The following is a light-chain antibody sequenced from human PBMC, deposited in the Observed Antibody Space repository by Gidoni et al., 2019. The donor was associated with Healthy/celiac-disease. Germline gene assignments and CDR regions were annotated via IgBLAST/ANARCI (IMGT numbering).Light chain of an antibody. J-gene: IGKJ4*01. CDR1: QSVSSN. CDR2: GAS. Sequence: EIVMTQSPATLSVSPGERATLSCRASQSVSSNLAWYQQKPGQAPRLLIYGASTRATGIPARFSVSVSGTEFTLTISSLQSEDFAVYYCQQYNNWLLLTFGGGTKVEIK. CDR3: QQYNNWLLLT. V-gene: IGKV3-15*01.